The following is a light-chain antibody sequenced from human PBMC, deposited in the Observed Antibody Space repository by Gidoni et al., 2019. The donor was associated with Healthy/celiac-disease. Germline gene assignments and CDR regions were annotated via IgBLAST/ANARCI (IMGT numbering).Light chain of an antibody. J-gene: IGKJ3*01. V-gene: IGKV1-33*01. Sequence: IEMSQAPSSLSASVGDRATITGHASQDNSNYLNWYQQKPGKAPKLLIYDASNLETGVASRFSGSGSGTDFTFTISSLQRENIATYYCRQYDNLPPTFGPGTKVYSK. CDR3: RQYDNLPPT. CDR1: QDNSNY. CDR2: DAS.